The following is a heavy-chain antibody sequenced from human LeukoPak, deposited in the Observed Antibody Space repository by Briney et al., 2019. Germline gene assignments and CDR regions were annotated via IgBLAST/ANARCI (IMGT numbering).Heavy chain of an antibody. CDR1: GGAILSHAYY. V-gene: IGHV4-39*07. J-gene: IGHJ4*02. Sequence: SETLSLTCSVSGGAILSHAYYWGWIRQPPGKGPEWLGSIYYSGGTYYNPSLDSRVVISLDTSRNEFSLSLTSVTAADTAVYYCASDTALDNCDYRGARFDYWGQGNLVTVSS. D-gene: IGHD3-10*01. CDR3: ASDTALDNCDYRGARFDY. CDR2: IYYSGGT.